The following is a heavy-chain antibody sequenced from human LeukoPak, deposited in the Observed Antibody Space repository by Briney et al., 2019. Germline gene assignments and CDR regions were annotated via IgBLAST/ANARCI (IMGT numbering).Heavy chain of an antibody. D-gene: IGHD3-16*01. J-gene: IGHJ4*02. CDR1: GGFISSSSYY. CDR3: ARLTLGELLSH. V-gene: IGHV4-39*01. CDR2: IYYSGST. Sequence: SETLSLTCTVSGGFISSSSYYWRWIRQPPGKGLEWIGSIYYSGSTYYNPSLKSRVTISVDTSKNQFSLKLSSVTAADTAVYYCARLTLGELLSHWGQGTLVTVSS.